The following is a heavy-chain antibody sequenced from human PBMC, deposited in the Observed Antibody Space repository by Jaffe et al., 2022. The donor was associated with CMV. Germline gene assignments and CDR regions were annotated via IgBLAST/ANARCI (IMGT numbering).Heavy chain of an antibody. CDR1: GGSISSSSYY. J-gene: IGHJ4*02. CDR2: IYYSGST. D-gene: IGHD4-4*01. V-gene: IGHV4-39*01. CDR3: ATFHDYSNYKDY. Sequence: QLQLQESGPGLVKPSETLSLTCTVSGGSISSSSYYWGWIRQPPGKGLEWIGSIYYSGSTYYNPSLKSRVTISVDTSKNQFSLKLSSVTAADTAVYYCATFHDYSNYKDYWGQGTLVTVSS.